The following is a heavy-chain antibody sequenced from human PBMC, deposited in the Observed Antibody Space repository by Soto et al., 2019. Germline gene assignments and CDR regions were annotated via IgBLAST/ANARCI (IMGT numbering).Heavy chain of an antibody. CDR3: ARDGLLFSGPYRPSRFDY. CDR2: IKHGTSEA. Sequence: DVQLVESGGGWVQPGRSLRLSCAASGFKFSDYWMSWVRQAPGKGLEWVGNIKHGTSEAHYADSVKGRFTITRDNIKNFLFLQMRDLRADDTASYYCARDGLLFSGPYRPSRFDYWGLGALVTVSS. CDR1: GFKFSDYW. V-gene: IGHV3-7*03. D-gene: IGHD3-16*02. J-gene: IGHJ4*02.